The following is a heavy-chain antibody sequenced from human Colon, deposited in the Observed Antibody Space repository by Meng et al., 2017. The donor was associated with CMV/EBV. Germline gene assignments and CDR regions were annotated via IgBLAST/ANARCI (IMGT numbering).Heavy chain of an antibody. J-gene: IGHJ4*02. V-gene: IGHV3-30*18. CDR3: AKDRVGGGATTFDS. D-gene: IGHD3-16*01. CDR2: ISYDGSRT. CDR1: GFTFNNYD. Sequence: FGFTFNNYDMHWVRQAPGRGLEWVAVISYDGSRTYYADSVKGRFTISRDNSKITLYLQMDNLIREDTAFYYCAKDRVGGGATTFDSWGQGTLVTVSS.